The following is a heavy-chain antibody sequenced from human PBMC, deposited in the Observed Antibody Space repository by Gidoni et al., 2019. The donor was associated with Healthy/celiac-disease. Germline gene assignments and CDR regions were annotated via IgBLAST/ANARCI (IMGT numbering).Heavy chain of an antibody. CDR2: ISWNSGSI. V-gene: IGHV3-9*01. CDR1: GFTLDDYA. D-gene: IGHD6-13*01. CDR3: AKDISRGQQLMYYFDY. Sequence: DVQLVESGGGLVQPGRSLRLSCAASGFTLDDYAMHWVRQAPGKGLEWVSGISWNSGSIGYADSVKGRFTISRDNAKNSLYLQMNSLRAEDTALYYCAKDISRGQQLMYYFDYWGQGTLVTVSS. J-gene: IGHJ4*02.